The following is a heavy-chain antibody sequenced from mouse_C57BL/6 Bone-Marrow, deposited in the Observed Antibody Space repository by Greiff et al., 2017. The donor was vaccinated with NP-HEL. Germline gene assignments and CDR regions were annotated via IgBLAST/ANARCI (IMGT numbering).Heavy chain of an antibody. CDR2: IYPGDGDT. CDR1: GYAFSSSW. V-gene: IGHV1-82*01. Sequence: QVQLQQSGPELVKPGASVKISCKASGYAFSSSWMNWVKQRPGQGLEWIGRIYPGDGDTNYNGKFKGKATLTADKSSSTAYMQLSSLTSEDSAVYFCSRSGVVDGYFDYWGQGTTLTVSS. J-gene: IGHJ2*01. D-gene: IGHD1-1*01. CDR3: SRSGVVDGYFDY.